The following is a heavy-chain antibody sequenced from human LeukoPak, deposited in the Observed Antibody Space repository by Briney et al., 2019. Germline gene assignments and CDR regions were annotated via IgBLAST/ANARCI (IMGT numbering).Heavy chain of an antibody. CDR3: ARGGEQLVSKVRTEDVDY. J-gene: IGHJ4*02. CDR2: INHSGST. Sequence: SETLSLTCTVSGGSINSYYWSWIRQPPGKGLEWIGEINHSGSTNYNPSLKSRVTISVDTSKSQFSLKLGSVTAADTAVYYCARGGEQLVSKVRTEDVDYWGQGTLVTVSS. V-gene: IGHV4-34*01. CDR1: GGSINSYY. D-gene: IGHD6-6*01.